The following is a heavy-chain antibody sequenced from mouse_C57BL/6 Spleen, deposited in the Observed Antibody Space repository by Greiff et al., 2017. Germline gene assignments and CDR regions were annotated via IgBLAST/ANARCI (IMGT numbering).Heavy chain of an antibody. CDR1: GYTFTSYW. Sequence: VQLQQSGAELAKPGASVKLSCKASGYTFTSYWMHWVKQRPGQGLEWIGYINPSSGYTKYNQKFKDKATLTADKSSSTAYKQLSSLTCEDSSVDYWAIWVYDYDGGDYGGQGTTLTVSS. J-gene: IGHJ2*01. CDR2: INPSSGYT. V-gene: IGHV1-7*01. D-gene: IGHD2-4*01. CDR3: AIWVYDYDGGDY.